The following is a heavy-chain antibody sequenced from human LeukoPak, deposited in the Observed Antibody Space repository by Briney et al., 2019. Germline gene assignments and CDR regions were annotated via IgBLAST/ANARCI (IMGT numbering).Heavy chain of an antibody. D-gene: IGHD6-13*01. CDR2: IDSSGGST. J-gene: IGHJ4*02. Sequence: GGSLGLSCAASGFTFSSYAMHWVRQAPGKGLEYVSAIDSSGGSTYYANSVKGRFTISRDNSKNTLYLQMGSLRAEDTAMYYCARYSSSRAFDYWGQGALITVSS. CDR1: GFTFSSYA. CDR3: ARYSSSRAFDY. V-gene: IGHV3-64*01.